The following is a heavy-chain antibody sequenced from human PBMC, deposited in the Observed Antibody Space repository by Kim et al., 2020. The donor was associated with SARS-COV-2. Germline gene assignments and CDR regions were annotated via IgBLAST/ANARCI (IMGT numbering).Heavy chain of an antibody. Sequence: KFQGRVTITRDTSASTAYMELSSLRSEDTAVYYCARGDLRLGELSLLDYWGQGTLVTVSS. CDR3: ARGDLRLGELSLLDY. J-gene: IGHJ4*02. V-gene: IGHV1-3*01. D-gene: IGHD3-16*02.